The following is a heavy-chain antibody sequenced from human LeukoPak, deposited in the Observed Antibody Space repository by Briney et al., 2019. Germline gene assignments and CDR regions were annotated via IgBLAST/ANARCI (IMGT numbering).Heavy chain of an antibody. CDR3: ARSGGPNDAFDI. Sequence: GGSLRLSCAASGFTFSNYLMHWVRQGPGKGLVWVSRITGDGSNTIYADSVKGRFTISRDNAKNTLYLQMNSLRAEDTAVYYCARSGGPNDAFDIWGQGTMVTVSS. D-gene: IGHD3-16*01. CDR2: ITGDGSNT. CDR1: GFTFSNYL. J-gene: IGHJ3*02. V-gene: IGHV3-74*01.